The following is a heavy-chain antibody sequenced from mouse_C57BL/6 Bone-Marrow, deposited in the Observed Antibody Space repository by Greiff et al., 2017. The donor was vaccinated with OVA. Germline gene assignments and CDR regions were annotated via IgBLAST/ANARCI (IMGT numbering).Heavy chain of an antibody. CDR3: ARRTDEGFAY. CDR1: GYTFTSYG. CDR2: IYPRSGNT. Sequence: VKVVESGAELARPGASVKLSCKASGYTFTSYGISWVKQRTGQGLEWIGEIYPRSGNTYYNEKFKGKATLTADKSSSTAYMELRSLTSEDSAVYFCARRTDEGFAYWGQGTLVTVSA. J-gene: IGHJ3*01. V-gene: IGHV1-81*01.